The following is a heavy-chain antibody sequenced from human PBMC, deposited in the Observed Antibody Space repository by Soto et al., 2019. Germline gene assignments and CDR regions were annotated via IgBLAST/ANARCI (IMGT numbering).Heavy chain of an antibody. D-gene: IGHD5-12*01. Sequence: GGSLRLSCAASGFTFSSYSMNWVRQAPGKRLEWVSSISSSSSYIYYADSVKGRFTISRDNAKNSLYLQMNSLRAEDTAVYYCARDGYNAGAFDIWGQGTMVTVSS. V-gene: IGHV3-21*01. CDR1: GFTFSSYS. J-gene: IGHJ3*02. CDR2: ISSSSSYI. CDR3: ARDGYNAGAFDI.